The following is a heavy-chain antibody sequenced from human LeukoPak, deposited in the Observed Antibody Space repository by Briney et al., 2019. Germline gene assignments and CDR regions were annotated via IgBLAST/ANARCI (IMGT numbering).Heavy chain of an antibody. V-gene: IGHV1-2*02. J-gene: IGHJ4*02. CDR3: ARGPEEWELLGPPDY. CDR1: GYTFTGYY. CDR2: INPNSGGT. Sequence: GASVKVSCKASGYTFTGYYMHWVRQAPGQGLEWVGWINPNSGGTNYAQKFQGRVTMTRDTSISTAYMELSRLRSDDTAVYYCARGPEEWELLGPPDYWGQGTLVTVSS. D-gene: IGHD1-26*01.